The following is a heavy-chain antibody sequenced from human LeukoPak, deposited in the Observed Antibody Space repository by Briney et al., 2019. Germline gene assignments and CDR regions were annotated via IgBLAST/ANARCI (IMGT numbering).Heavy chain of an antibody. V-gene: IGHV1-2*02. CDR1: GYTFTGYY. D-gene: IGHD6-13*01. Sequence: GASVKVSCKASGYTFTGYYMHWVRQAPGQGLELMGWINPNSGGTNYAQKFQGRVTMTRDTSISTAYMELSRLRSDDTAVYYCARAMYSSSWYGYWGQGTLVTVSS. J-gene: IGHJ4*02. CDR2: INPNSGGT. CDR3: ARAMYSSSWYGY.